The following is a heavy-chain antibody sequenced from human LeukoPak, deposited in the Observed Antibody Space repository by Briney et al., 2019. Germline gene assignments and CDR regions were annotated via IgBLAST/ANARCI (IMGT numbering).Heavy chain of an antibody. V-gene: IGHV4-59*01. CDR1: GGSNSSYY. D-gene: IGHD3-10*01. CDR2: IYYSGST. CDR3: ARDTSIGMVRGLISNGLDV. J-gene: IGHJ6*02. Sequence: PSGTLSLTCTVSGGSNSSYYWSWIRQPPGKGLEWIGYIYYSGSTNYNPSLKSRVTISVDTSKNQFSLKLSSVTAADTAVYYCARDTSIGMVRGLISNGLDVWGQGTTVTVSS.